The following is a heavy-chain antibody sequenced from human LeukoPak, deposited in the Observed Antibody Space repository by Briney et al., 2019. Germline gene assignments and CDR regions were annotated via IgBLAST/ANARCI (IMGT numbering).Heavy chain of an antibody. J-gene: IGHJ4*02. CDR2: ISGSGGST. Sequence: GSLRLSCAASGFTFSSYAMTWVRQAPGKGLEWVSTISGSGGSTYYADSVKGRFTISRDNSKNTLYLQMNSLRAEDTAVYYCAKYVTRSSTSPLDYWGQGTLVTVSS. CDR3: AKYVTRSSTSPLDY. D-gene: IGHD6-6*01. CDR1: GFTFSSYA. V-gene: IGHV3-23*01.